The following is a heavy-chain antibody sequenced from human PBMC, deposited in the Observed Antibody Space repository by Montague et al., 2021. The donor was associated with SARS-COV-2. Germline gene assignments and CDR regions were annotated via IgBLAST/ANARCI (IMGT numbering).Heavy chain of an antibody. CDR2: IDWDDDK. Sequence: PALVTPTQTLTLACTFSGFSLSTSGMCVSWIRQPLGKALEWLTLIDWDDDKYYSTSLKTRLTISKDTSKNQVVLTMTNMDPVDTATYYCARSYGTTVVTRAFDYWGQGTLVTVSS. J-gene: IGHJ4*02. V-gene: IGHV2-70*01. CDR3: ARSYGTTVVTRAFDY. CDR1: GFSLSTSGMC. D-gene: IGHD4-23*01.